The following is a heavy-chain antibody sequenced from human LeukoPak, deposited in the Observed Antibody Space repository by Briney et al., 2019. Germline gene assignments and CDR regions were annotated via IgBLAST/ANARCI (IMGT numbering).Heavy chain of an antibody. CDR3: AKGPNYFDS. CDR2: MNSDGSAT. Sequence: GGSLRLSCAASGFSFSNYWMHWVRQAPGKGLVWVTRMNSDGSATYYADSVQGQFTISRDNAKNTLYLQMNSLRAEDTAMYFCAKGPNYFDSWGQGTLVTVSS. CDR1: GFSFSNYW. V-gene: IGHV3-74*01. J-gene: IGHJ4*02.